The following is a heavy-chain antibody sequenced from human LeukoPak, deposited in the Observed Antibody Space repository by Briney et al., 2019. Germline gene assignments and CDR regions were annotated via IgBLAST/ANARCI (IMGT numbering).Heavy chain of an antibody. CDR3: AKVRYRNYDLVIGYDAFDV. CDR2: IYYSGST. CDR1: GGSISSGAYY. D-gene: IGHD3-3*01. V-gene: IGHV4-61*08. Sequence: SETLSLTCTVSGGSISSGAYYWSWIRQPPGKGLEWIGYIYYSGSTNYNPSLKSRVTISVDTSKNQFSLKLSSVTAADTAVYYCAKVRYRNYDLVIGYDAFDVWGQGTMVTVSS. J-gene: IGHJ3*01.